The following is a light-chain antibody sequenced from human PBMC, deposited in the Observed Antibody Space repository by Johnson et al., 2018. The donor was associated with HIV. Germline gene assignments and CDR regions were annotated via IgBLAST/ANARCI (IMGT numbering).Light chain of an antibody. V-gene: IGLV1-51*02. J-gene: IGLJ1*01. Sequence: LTQPPSVSAAPGQKVTISCSGTSSNIGVNDVSWYQQLPGTVPQLLISENNKRPSGIPDRFSGSKSGATASLGISGLQTGAEADYYCGIWDASLTPRYVFGTGTKVTVL. CDR3: GIWDASLTPRYV. CDR2: ENN. CDR1: SSNIGVND.